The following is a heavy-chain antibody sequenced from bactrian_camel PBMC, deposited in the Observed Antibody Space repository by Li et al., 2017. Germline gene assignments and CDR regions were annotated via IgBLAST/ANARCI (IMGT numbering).Heavy chain of an antibody. CDR1: GYSVSKCY. CDR2: IYSGTGTT. Sequence: VQLVESGGGSVQAGGSPTLSCAASGYSVSKCYMAWFRQAPGKEREGVAAIYSGTGTTEYVDSVKGRFTISLDNAKNTVYLQMNTLKPEDTGMYYCAADLASGAYCFSSDRIAWGQGTQVTVS. V-gene: IGHV3S40*01. CDR3: AADLASGAYCFSSDRIA. D-gene: IGHD3*01. J-gene: IGHJ6*01.